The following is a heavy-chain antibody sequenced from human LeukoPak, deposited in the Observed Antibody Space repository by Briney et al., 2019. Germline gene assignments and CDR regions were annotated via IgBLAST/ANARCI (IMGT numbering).Heavy chain of an antibody. V-gene: IGHV3-23*01. D-gene: IGHD1-14*01. Sequence: GGSLRLSCATSGFTFRNYAMGWVRQAPGKGLERVSSFSGVDDSTYYADSVKGRFTISRDNSKNTLYLQMNSLRVEDTAVYYCAKDQTKITYFDYWGQGTLVTVSS. CDR2: FSGVDDST. J-gene: IGHJ4*02. CDR3: AKDQTKITYFDY. CDR1: GFTFRNYA.